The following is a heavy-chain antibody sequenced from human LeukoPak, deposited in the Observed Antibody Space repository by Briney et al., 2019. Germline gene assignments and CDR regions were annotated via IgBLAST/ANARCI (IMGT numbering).Heavy chain of an antibody. CDR3: ARAVGGYFVDFSRSGHFDI. J-gene: IGHJ3*02. CDR2: ISSSSSYV. V-gene: IGHV3-21*01. D-gene: IGHD3-9*01. Sequence: PGGSLRLSCAASGFTFSSYSMNWVRQAPGKGLEWVSSISSSSSYVYYADSVKGRFTISRDNAKNSLYLQMNSLRAEDTAVYYCARAVGGYFVDFSRSGHFDIWGQGTMVTVSS. CDR1: GFTFSSYS.